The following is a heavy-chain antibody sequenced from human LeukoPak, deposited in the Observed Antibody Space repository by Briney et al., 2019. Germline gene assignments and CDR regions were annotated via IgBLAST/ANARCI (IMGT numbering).Heavy chain of an antibody. Sequence: AGTLRPSCAASGFTFSSYAMHWVRQAPGKGLERVAVISYDGSNKYYADSVKGRFTISRDNSKNTLYLQMNSLRAEDTAVYYCARSGYSYGSYYCDYWGQGTLVTVSS. J-gene: IGHJ4*02. D-gene: IGHD5-18*01. V-gene: IGHV3-30-3*01. CDR2: ISYDGSNK. CDR1: GFTFSSYA. CDR3: ARSGYSYGSYYCDY.